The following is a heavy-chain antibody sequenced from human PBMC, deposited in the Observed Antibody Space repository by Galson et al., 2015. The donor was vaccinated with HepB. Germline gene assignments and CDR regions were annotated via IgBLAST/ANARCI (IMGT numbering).Heavy chain of an antibody. CDR3: AKDTLGTNYDFWSGYPDY. D-gene: IGHD3-3*01. CDR1: GFTFSSYG. Sequence: SLRLSCAASGFTFSSYGMHWVRQAPGKGLEWVAVISYDGSNKYYADSVKGRFTISRDNSKNTLYLQMNSLRAEDTAVYYCAKDTLGTNYDFWSGYPDYWGQGTLVTVSS. V-gene: IGHV3-30*18. J-gene: IGHJ4*02. CDR2: ISYDGSNK.